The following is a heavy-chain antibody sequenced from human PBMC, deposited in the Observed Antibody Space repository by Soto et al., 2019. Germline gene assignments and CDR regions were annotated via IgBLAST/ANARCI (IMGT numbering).Heavy chain of an antibody. V-gene: IGHV4-39*01. Sequence: QLQLQESGPRLVKLSETLSLTCTVSGGSISSSNYYWAWIRQPPGKGLEWIGSIFYSRNTYYNPSLKSRVTIYVDASKNQFSLKLTSVTAADTALYYCAGAGHGDLYSLDVWGQGTTVTVSS. J-gene: IGHJ6*02. CDR3: AGAGHGDLYSLDV. CDR2: IFYSRNT. D-gene: IGHD4-17*01. CDR1: GGSISSSNYY.